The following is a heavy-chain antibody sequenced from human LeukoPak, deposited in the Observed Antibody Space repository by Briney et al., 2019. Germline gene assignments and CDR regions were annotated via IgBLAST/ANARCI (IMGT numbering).Heavy chain of an antibody. CDR1: EFTHKY. V-gene: IGHV3-7*05. CDR2: IKQDGSDK. CDR3: AREFSWSGRDI. Sequence: GGSLRLSCVASEFTHKYMSWVRQAPGKGLEWVANIKQDGSDKNYVDSVKGRFTISRDNTKNSVYLEMNSLKVEDTAVYYCAREFSWSGRDIWGQGTLVTVSS. J-gene: IGHJ1*01. D-gene: IGHD1-14*01.